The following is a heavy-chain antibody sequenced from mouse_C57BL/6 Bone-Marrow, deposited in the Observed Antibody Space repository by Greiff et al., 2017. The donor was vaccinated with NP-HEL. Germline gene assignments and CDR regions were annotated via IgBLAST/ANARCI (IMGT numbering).Heavy chain of an antibody. CDR3: EREDYGSSAYYFDY. J-gene: IGHJ2*01. Sequence: EVKVVESEGGLVQPGSSMKLSCTASGFTFSDYYMAWVRQVPEKGLEWVANINYDGSSTYYLDSLKSRFIISRDNAKNILYLQMSSLKSEDTATYSCEREDYGSSAYYFDYWGQGTTLTVSS. CDR2: INYDGSST. V-gene: IGHV5-16*01. D-gene: IGHD1-1*01. CDR1: GFTFSDYY.